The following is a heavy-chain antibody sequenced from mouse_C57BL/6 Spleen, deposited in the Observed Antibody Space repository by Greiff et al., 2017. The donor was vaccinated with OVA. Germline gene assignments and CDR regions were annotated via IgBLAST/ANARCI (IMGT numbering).Heavy chain of an antibody. D-gene: IGHD1-1*01. Sequence: EVQGVESGEGLVKPGGSLKLSCAASGFTFSSYAMSWVRQTPEKRLEWVAYISSGGDYIYYADTVKGRFTISRDNASNTLYLQMSSLKSEDTAMYYCTRVPDYDGSSYPFAYWGQGTLVTVSA. CDR2: ISSGGDYI. V-gene: IGHV5-9-1*02. CDR3: TRVPDYDGSSYPFAY. CDR1: GFTFSSYA. J-gene: IGHJ3*01.